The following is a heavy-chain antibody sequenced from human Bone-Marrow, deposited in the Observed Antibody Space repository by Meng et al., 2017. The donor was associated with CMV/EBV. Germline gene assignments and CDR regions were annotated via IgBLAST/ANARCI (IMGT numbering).Heavy chain of an antibody. D-gene: IGHD2/OR15-2a*01. J-gene: IGHJ4*02. CDR1: GFTFSSYA. CDR3: AKGTSFYDTSGPDY. CDR2: ISGPGYST. Sequence: ASGFTFSSYAMRWVRQAPGKGLEWVSGISGPGYSTYYADSVKGRFTISRDNSKNTLFLQMNSLRAEDTAVYYCAKGTSFYDTSGPDYWGQGTLVTVSS. V-gene: IGHV3-23*01.